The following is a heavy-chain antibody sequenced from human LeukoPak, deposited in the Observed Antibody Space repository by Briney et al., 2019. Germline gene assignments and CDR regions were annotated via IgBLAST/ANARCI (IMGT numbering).Heavy chain of an antibody. CDR1: GFTFSSYW. J-gene: IGHJ6*03. CDR2: INSDGSST. V-gene: IGHV3-74*01. CDR3: ANSGYLDV. Sequence: GGYVSRSCAASGFTFSSYWMHWVRQAPGKGLVWVSRINSDGSSTSYADSVKGRFTISRDNAKNTLYLQMNSLRAEDTAVYYCANSGYLDVWGKGSTGTVSS.